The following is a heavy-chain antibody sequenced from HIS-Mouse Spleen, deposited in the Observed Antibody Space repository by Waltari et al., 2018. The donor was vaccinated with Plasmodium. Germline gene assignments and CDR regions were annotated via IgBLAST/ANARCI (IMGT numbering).Heavy chain of an antibody. CDR3: ASSWYWYFDL. D-gene: IGHD6-13*01. CDR2: IKQDGSEK. Sequence: EVQLVESGGGLVQPGGYLRLSCAASGFTFSSYWMSWVRQASGKGLERVANIKQDGSEKCYVDSVKGRFTISRDNAKNSLYLQMNSLRAEDTAVYYCASSWYWYFDLWGRGTLVTVSS. J-gene: IGHJ2*01. CDR1: GFTFSSYW. V-gene: IGHV3-7*01.